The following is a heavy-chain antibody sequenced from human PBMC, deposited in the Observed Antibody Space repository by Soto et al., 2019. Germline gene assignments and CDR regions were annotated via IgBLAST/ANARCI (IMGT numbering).Heavy chain of an antibody. V-gene: IGHV4-39*01. J-gene: IGHJ6*02. CDR1: GGSISSSSYY. Sequence: LPETLSLTCTVSGGSISSSSYYWGWIRQPPGKGLEWIGSIYYSGSTYYNPSLKSRVTISVDTSKNQFSLKLSSVTAADTAVYYCACPGFRSSSVRYYYGMDVWGQGTTVTVS. CDR2: IYYSGST. CDR3: ACPGFRSSSVRYYYGMDV. D-gene: IGHD6-13*01.